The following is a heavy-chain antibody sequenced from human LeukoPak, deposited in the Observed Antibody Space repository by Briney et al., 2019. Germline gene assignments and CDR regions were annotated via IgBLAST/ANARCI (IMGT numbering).Heavy chain of an antibody. CDR3: ASLTVISDY. CDR2: IYHSGST. Sequence: PSETLSLTCTVSGYSISSGYYWGWIRQPPGKGLEWIGSIYHSGSTYYNPSLKSRVTISVDTSKNQFSLKLSSVTAADTAVSCCASLTVISDYWGQGTLVTVSS. J-gene: IGHJ4*02. CDR1: GYSISSGYY. V-gene: IGHV4-38-2*02. D-gene: IGHD1-20*01.